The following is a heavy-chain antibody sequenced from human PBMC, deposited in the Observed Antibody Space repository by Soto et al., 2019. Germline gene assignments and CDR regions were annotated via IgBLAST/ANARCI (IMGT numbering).Heavy chain of an antibody. V-gene: IGHV4-39*01. CDR3: ARPDGWLRSVGAFDI. Sequence: SETLSLTCTVSGGSISSSSYYWGWIRQPPGKGLEWIGSIYYSGSTYYNPSLKSRVTISVDTSKNQFSLKLSSVTAADTAVYYCARPDGWLRSVGAFDIWGQGTMVTVSS. D-gene: IGHD5-12*01. CDR2: IYYSGST. CDR1: GGSISSSSYY. J-gene: IGHJ3*02.